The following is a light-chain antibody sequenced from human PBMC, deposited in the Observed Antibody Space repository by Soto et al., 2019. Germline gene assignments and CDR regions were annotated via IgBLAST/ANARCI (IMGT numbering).Light chain of an antibody. Sequence: SYELTQPPSVSVGPGKTARITCGGNNIGSKSVQWYQQKPGQAPVLVIYYDSDGPSGIPERFSGSDSGNTACLTISRGEAGDEADYYCQVWDRSSDHVVFGGGTKVTVL. J-gene: IGLJ2*01. CDR2: YDS. CDR1: NIGSKS. CDR3: QVWDRSSDHVV. V-gene: IGLV3-21*04.